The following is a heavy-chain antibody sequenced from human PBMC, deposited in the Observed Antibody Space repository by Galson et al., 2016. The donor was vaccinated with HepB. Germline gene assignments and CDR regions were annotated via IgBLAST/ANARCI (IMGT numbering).Heavy chain of an antibody. CDR2: IGGSGGGT. D-gene: IGHD2-2*01. CDR3: AKMPDAVLEPATFDY. CDR1: GFTFSNYA. V-gene: IGHV3-23*01. Sequence: SLRLSCAVSGFTFSNYAMSWVRQAPGKGLEWVSSIGGSGGGTYYADSVKGRFTISRDNFRDTLYLHMNSLRAEDTAVYYCAKMPDAVLEPATFDYWGHGTLVTVSS. J-gene: IGHJ4*01.